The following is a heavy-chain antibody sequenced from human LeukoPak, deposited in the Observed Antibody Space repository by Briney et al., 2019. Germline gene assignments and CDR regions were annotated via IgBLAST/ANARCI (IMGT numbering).Heavy chain of an antibody. CDR1: GGSFSGYY. J-gene: IGHJ5*02. CDR3: ARRVPHSDFFDA. Sequence: SETLSLTCAVYGGSFSGYYWSWIRQPPGKGLEWIGEINHSGSTNYNPSLKSRVTISVDTSKNQFSLKLSSVTAADTAVYYCARRVPHSDFFDAWGQGTLVTVSS. V-gene: IGHV4-34*01. D-gene: IGHD2-15*01. CDR2: INHSGST.